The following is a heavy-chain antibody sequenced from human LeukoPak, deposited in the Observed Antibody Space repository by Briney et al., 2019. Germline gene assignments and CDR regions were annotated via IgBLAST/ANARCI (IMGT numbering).Heavy chain of an antibody. Sequence: GGSLRLSCAASGFTFSSYSMNWVRQAPGKGLEWVSSISSSSGYIYYADSVKGRFTISRDNAKNSLYLQMNSLRAEDTAVYYCARGDTAMAFDYWGQGTLVTVSS. V-gene: IGHV3-21*01. D-gene: IGHD5-18*01. CDR3: ARGDTAMAFDY. CDR2: ISSSSGYI. J-gene: IGHJ4*02. CDR1: GFTFSSYS.